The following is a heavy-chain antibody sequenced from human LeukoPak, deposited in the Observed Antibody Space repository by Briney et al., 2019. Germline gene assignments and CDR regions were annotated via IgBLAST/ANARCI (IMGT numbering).Heavy chain of an antibody. CDR1: GFTFSSYG. Sequence: PGGSLRLSCAASGFTFSSYGMHWVRQAPGKGLEWVAFIRYDGSNKYYADSVKGRFTISRDNSKNTLYLQMNSLRAEDTAVYYCARVPFYDSSGYSDYWGQGTLVTVSS. D-gene: IGHD3-22*01. CDR2: IRYDGSNK. V-gene: IGHV3-30*02. J-gene: IGHJ4*02. CDR3: ARVPFYDSSGYSDY.